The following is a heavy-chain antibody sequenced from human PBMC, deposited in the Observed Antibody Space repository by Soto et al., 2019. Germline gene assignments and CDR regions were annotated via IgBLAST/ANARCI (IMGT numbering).Heavy chain of an antibody. CDR2: ISYDGSNK. D-gene: IGHD6-19*01. CDR3: ARDTASVAGPWDAGYYYYYYGMDV. V-gene: IGHV3-30-3*01. Sequence: QVQLVESGGGVVQPGRSLRLSCAASGFTFSSYAMHWVRQAPGKGLEWVAVISYDGSNKYYADSVKGRFTISRDNSKNTLYLQMNSLRAEDTAVYYCARDTASVAGPWDAGYYYYYYGMDVW. CDR1: GFTFSSYA. J-gene: IGHJ6*01.